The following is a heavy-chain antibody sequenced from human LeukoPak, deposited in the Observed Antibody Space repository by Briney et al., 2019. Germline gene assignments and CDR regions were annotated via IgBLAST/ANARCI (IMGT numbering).Heavy chain of an antibody. V-gene: IGHV3-23*01. CDR2: ISGSGGST. Sequence: GGSLSLSCAASGFTFSRYAMSWVRQALGKGLEGVSAISGSGGSTYYADSVKGRFTISRDNSKNTLYLQMNSLRAEDTAVYYCAKLGIVVVVAATTWFDPWGQRTLVTVSS. CDR1: GFTFSRYA. J-gene: IGHJ5*02. D-gene: IGHD2-15*01. CDR3: AKLGIVVVVAATTWFDP.